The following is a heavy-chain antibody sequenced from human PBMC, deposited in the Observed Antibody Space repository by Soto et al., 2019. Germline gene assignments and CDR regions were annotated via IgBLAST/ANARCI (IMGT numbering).Heavy chain of an antibody. CDR1: GFTFSSYA. CDR2: ISYDGSNK. CDR3: ARRGVAIFGVAPGWFDP. V-gene: IGHV3-30-3*01. D-gene: IGHD3-3*01. Sequence: QVQLVESGGGVVQPGRSLRLSCAASGFTFSSYAMHWVRQAPGKGLEWVAVISYDGSNKYYADSVKGRITISRDNSKNTLYLQMNSLRAEDTAVYYCARRGVAIFGVAPGWFDPWGQGTLVTVSS. J-gene: IGHJ5*02.